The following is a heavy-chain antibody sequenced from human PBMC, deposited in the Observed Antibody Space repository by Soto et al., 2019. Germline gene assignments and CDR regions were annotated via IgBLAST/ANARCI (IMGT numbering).Heavy chain of an antibody. Sequence: GESLKIYCKGSGYSFAGYWITWVRQKPGKGLEWMGRIDPSDSQTYYSPSFRGHVTISVTKSITTVFLQWSSLRASDTAMYYCARQIYDSDTGPNFQYYFDSWGQGTPVTVSS. CDR2: IDPSDSQT. CDR3: ARQIYDSDTGPNFQYYFDS. CDR1: GYSFAGYW. J-gene: IGHJ4*02. D-gene: IGHD3-22*01. V-gene: IGHV5-10-1*01.